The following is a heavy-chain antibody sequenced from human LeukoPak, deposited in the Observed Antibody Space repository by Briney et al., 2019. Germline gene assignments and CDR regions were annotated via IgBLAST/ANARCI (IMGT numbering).Heavy chain of an antibody. J-gene: IGHJ3*02. CDR3: ARRTRAAHDAFDI. D-gene: IGHD6-6*01. V-gene: IGHV2-70*11. Sequence: TLSLTCTVSGGSITGYHWSWIRQPPGKALEWLARIDWDDDKYYSTSLKTRLTTSKDTSKNQVVLTMTNMDPVDTATYYCARRTRAAHDAFDIWGQGTMVTVSS. CDR2: IDWDDDK. CDR1: GGSITGYH.